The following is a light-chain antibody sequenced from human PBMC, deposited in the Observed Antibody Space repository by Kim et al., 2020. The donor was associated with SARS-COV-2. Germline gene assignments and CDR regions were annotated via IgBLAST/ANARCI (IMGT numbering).Light chain of an antibody. CDR1: QSIISTY. CDR3: HYYGTSFLT. Sequence: EVVLTQSPGTLSLSPGEGATLSCRASQSIISTYLAWFQQKPGQAPRLLMYGASYRATDILDRFSGSASGTVFTLTISRLEPEDSAVYYCHYYGTSFLTFGGGTKLEI. V-gene: IGKV3-20*01. CDR2: GAS. J-gene: IGKJ4*01.